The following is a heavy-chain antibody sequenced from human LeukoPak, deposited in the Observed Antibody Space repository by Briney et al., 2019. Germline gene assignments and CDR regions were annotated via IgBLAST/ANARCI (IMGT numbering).Heavy chain of an antibody. Sequence: PGGSLRLSCAASGFTFRNAWMSWVRQAPGKGLEWVGHFKSKSDGGTTDFAAPVGGRFTMSRDDSKNIVYLQMNSLKTEDTAVYYCTMGQNRGTRQFDYWGQGTVVTVSS. D-gene: IGHD1-14*01. J-gene: IGHJ4*02. CDR1: GFTFRNAW. CDR2: FKSKSDGGTT. V-gene: IGHV3-15*01. CDR3: TMGQNRGTRQFDY.